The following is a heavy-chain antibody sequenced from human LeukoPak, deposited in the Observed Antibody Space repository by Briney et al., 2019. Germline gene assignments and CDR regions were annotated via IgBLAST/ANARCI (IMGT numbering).Heavy chain of an antibody. J-gene: IGHJ4*02. CDR2: ISGSGGGT. Sequence: GGSLRLSCAASGFTFSSYAMSWVRQAPGKGLEWVSGISGSGGGTYYADSVKGRFTISRDNSKNTLYLQMNSLRAEDTAVYYCATSGYSYGLDYWGQGTLVTVSS. V-gene: IGHV3-23*01. D-gene: IGHD5-18*01. CDR1: GFTFSSYA. CDR3: ATSGYSYGLDY.